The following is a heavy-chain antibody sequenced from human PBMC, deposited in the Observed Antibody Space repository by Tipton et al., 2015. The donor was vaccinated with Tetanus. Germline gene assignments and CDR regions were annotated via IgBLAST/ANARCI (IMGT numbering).Heavy chain of an antibody. CDR2: INHIGST. Sequence: TLSLTCAVYGGSFSGYYWSWIRQPPGKGLEWIGEINHIGSTNYNPSLKSRVTISVDTSKNQFSLKLSSVTAADTAVYYCARVPLYDSSGYYAIFDYWGQGTLVTVSS. CDR1: GGSFSGYY. D-gene: IGHD3-22*01. J-gene: IGHJ4*02. CDR3: ARVPLYDSSGYYAIFDY. V-gene: IGHV4-34*01.